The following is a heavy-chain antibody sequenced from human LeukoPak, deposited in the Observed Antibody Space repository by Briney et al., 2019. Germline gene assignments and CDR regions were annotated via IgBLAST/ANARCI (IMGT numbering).Heavy chain of an antibody. Sequence: PSETLSLTCAVSDGSINSDYWWTWVRQSPGKGLEWIGEIYHTGSVNYNLSLESRVTISRDRSKNQFSLMLRSVTAADTAVYYCARHDDFLSAYNYWGQGILVTVSS. CDR2: IYHTGSV. D-gene: IGHD3-3*01. V-gene: IGHV4-4*02. J-gene: IGHJ4*02. CDR3: ARHDDFLSAYNY. CDR1: DGSINSDYW.